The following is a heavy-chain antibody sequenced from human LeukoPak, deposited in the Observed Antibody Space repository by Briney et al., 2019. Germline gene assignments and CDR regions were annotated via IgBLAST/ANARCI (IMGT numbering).Heavy chain of an antibody. CDR1: GFTFSGYW. D-gene: IGHD7-27*01. CDR2: INNDGTAT. CDR3: ARTTGMYFDY. Sequence: PGGSLRLSCAASGFTFSGYWMHWVRQAPGKGLVWISRINNDGTATTYADSVRGRFTLSRDNAKDTLFLQMNSLRAEDTAVYYCARTTGMYFDYWGHGTVVTVSS. V-gene: IGHV3-74*01. J-gene: IGHJ4*01.